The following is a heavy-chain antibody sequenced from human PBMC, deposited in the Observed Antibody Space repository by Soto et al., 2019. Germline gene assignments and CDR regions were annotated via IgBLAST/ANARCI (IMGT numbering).Heavy chain of an antibody. CDR2: IYYSGTT. CDR3: ASHSSGRYYYFDY. Sequence: QLQLQESGPGLVKPSETLSLTCTVSGGSISSSSYYWGWIRQSPGKGLEWIGSIYYSGTTYYNPSLKSRVTISVDTLKNELSLKMRSVTAADTAVYYCASHSSGRYYYFDYWGQGTLVTVSS. J-gene: IGHJ4*02. V-gene: IGHV4-39*01. D-gene: IGHD1-26*01. CDR1: GGSISSSSYY.